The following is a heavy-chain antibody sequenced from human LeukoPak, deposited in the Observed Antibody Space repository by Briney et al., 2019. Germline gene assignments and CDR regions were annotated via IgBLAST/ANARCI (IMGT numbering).Heavy chain of an antibody. CDR1: GFTFSSYD. CDR3: ATLASGYSSPFDY. J-gene: IGHJ4*02. D-gene: IGHD6-13*01. V-gene: IGHV3-23*01. Sequence: GGSLRLSCAASGFTFSSYDMSWVRQAPGKGLEWVSFIRSDGGSTLYADSVKGRFTISRDNSKNTLYAEMTSLRAEDTAVYYCATLASGYSSPFDYWGQGTLVAVSS. CDR2: IRSDGGST.